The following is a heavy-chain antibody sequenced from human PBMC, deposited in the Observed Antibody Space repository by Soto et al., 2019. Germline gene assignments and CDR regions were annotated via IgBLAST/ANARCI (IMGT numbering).Heavy chain of an antibody. CDR1: GGSVSSGSYY. CDR2: IFYTENT. CDR3: ASAPTTGTTSYFDY. J-gene: IGHJ4*02. Sequence: QVQLQESGPGLVKPSETLSLTCTVSGGSVSSGSYYWSWIRQPPGKGLEWIGYIFYTENTNYNPPLKSRVTMSVDTSKNQFSLRLSSVTAADTAVYYCASAPTTGTTSYFDYWGQGTLVTVSS. D-gene: IGHD1-1*01. V-gene: IGHV4-61*01.